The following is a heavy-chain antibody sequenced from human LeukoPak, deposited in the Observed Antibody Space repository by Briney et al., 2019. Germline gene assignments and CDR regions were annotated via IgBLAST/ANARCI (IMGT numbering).Heavy chain of an antibody. J-gene: IGHJ4*02. CDR2: ISAYNGNT. CDR1: GYTFTGYY. CDR3: ARIQQLVSDY. D-gene: IGHD6-13*01. Sequence: ASVKVSCKASGYTFTGYYVHWVRQAPGQGLEWMGWISAYNGNTNYAQKLQGRVTMTTDTSTSTAYMELRSLRSDDTAVYYCARIQQLVSDYWGQGTLVTVSS. V-gene: IGHV1-18*04.